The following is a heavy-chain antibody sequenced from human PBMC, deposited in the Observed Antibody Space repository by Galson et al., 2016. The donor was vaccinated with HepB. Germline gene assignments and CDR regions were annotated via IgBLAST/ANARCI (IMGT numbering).Heavy chain of an antibody. Sequence: SLRLSCAASGFTFSNYGMHWGRQAPGKGLEWVTVISYDGSLKYYGDSGKGRFTISRDNSKNTLSLQMNSLRVEDTAVYYCAKDIRGWTTVTAENDNWGQGTLVTVSS. CDR3: AKDIRGWTTVTAENDN. J-gene: IGHJ4*02. CDR1: GFTFSNYG. D-gene: IGHD4-17*01. V-gene: IGHV3-30*18. CDR2: ISYDGSLK.